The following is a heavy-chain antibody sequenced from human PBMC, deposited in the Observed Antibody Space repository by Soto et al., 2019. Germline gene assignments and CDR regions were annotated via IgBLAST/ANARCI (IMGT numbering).Heavy chain of an antibody. CDR2: LSAYNGNT. CDR1: GYTFSSYG. V-gene: IGHV1-18*01. J-gene: IGHJ5*02. CDR3: GRGADFWSGYRWFDP. D-gene: IGHD3-3*01. Sequence: QVQLVQSGGEVRQPGASVKVSCKASGYTFSSYGISWVRQAPGQGLEWMGWLSAYNGNTKYAQNLQGRVTLTTDTSATTAYMVLRSLSYDDTAGYFCGRGADFWSGYRWFDPWGQGTLVTVSS.